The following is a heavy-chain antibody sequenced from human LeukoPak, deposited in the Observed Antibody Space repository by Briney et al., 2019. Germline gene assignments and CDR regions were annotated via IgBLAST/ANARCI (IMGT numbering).Heavy chain of an antibody. Sequence: SETLSLTCAVYGGSFSGYYWSWIRQPPGKGLEWIGEINHSGSTNYNPSLKSRVTISVDTSKNQFSLKLSSVTAADTAVYYCARYVGYCSSTSCYAVDYWGQGTLVTVSS. D-gene: IGHD2-2*01. CDR1: GGSFSGYY. J-gene: IGHJ4*02. V-gene: IGHV4-34*01. CDR2: INHSGST. CDR3: ARYVGYCSSTSCYAVDY.